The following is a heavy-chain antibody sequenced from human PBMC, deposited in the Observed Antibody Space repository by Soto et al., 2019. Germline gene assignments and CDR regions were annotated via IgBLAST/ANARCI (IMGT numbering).Heavy chain of an antibody. Sequence: PSETLSLTCSVSGGSVSSGSYYWSWIRQPPGKGLEWIGYIYYSGSTNYNPSLKSRVTISVDTSKNQFSLKLSSVTAADTAVYYCARFCIVGGHNPAAAFDIWVQGTMVTVS. J-gene: IGHJ3*02. CDR1: GGSVSSGSYY. D-gene: IGHD2-15*01. V-gene: IGHV4-61*01. CDR2: IYYSGST. CDR3: ARFCIVGGHNPAAAFDI.